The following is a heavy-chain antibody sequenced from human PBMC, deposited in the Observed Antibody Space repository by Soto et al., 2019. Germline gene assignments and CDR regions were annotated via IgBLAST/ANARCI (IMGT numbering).Heavy chain of an antibody. V-gene: IGHV3-74*01. CDR2: INIDGSTT. J-gene: IGHJ4*02. Sequence: EVQLVESGGGLVQPGGSLRLSCAASGFTFSSIWMHWVRQAPGKGLVWVSCINIDGSTTSYSDSVKGRFTISRDNAQNTRYLEVNSLAYEDTAVYCCVRDIRWGQGTLVTVSS. CDR1: GFTFSSIW. CDR3: VRDIR.